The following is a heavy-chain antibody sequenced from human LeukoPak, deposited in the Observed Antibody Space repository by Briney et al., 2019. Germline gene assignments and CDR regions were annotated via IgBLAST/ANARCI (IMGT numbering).Heavy chain of an antibody. CDR1: GYTLTELS. Sequence: ASVKVTCKVSGYTLTELSMHWVRQAPGKGLEWMGGFDPEDGETIYAQKFQGRVTMTEDTSTDTAYMELSSLRSEDTAVYYCATDQYCSGGSCSTYFDYWGQGTLVTVSS. V-gene: IGHV1-24*01. D-gene: IGHD2-15*01. CDR2: FDPEDGET. J-gene: IGHJ4*02. CDR3: ATDQYCSGGSCSTYFDY.